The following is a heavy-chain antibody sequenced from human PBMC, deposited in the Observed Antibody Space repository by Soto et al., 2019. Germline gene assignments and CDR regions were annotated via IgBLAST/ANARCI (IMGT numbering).Heavy chain of an antibody. CDR1: GFTFSSYA. D-gene: IGHD3-22*01. CDR3: AKAPYDSSGYYYFDY. CDR2: ISGSGGST. Sequence: GGSLRLSCASSGFTFSSYAMSWVRQAPGKGLEWVSAISGSGGSTYYADSVKGRFTISRDNSKNTLYLQMNSLRAEDTAVYYCAKAPYDSSGYYYFDYWGQGTLVTVSS. J-gene: IGHJ4*02. V-gene: IGHV3-23*01.